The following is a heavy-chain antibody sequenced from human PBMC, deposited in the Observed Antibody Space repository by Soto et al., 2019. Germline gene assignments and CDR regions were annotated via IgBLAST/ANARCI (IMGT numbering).Heavy chain of an antibody. CDR2: IYYSGST. CDR3: ARHPHCRYFDY. V-gene: IGHV4-39*01. Sequence: QLQLQESGPGLVKPSETLSLTCTVSGGSISSSSYYWGWIRQPPGKGLEWIGSIYYSGSTYYNPSLKTRVTISVDTCKSQFSLKLISVTAADTAVYYCARHPHCRYFDYWGQGTLVTVSS. CDR1: GGSISSSSYY. J-gene: IGHJ4*02. D-gene: IGHD2-21*01.